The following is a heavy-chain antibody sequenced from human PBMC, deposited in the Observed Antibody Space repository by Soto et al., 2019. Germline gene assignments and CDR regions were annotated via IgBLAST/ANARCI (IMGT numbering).Heavy chain of an antibody. J-gene: IGHJ4*02. Sequence: EVQLLESGGGLVQPGGSLRLSCAASGFTYSSYAMSWVHQAPGKGLEWVSVISGSGGSTYYADSVKGRFTISRDNSKNTLYLQMNSLRAEETAVYYCAKGLAWLVLYGFDYWGQGTLVTVSS. CDR3: AKGLAWLVLYGFDY. D-gene: IGHD6-19*01. V-gene: IGHV3-23*01. CDR1: GFTYSSYA. CDR2: ISGSGGST.